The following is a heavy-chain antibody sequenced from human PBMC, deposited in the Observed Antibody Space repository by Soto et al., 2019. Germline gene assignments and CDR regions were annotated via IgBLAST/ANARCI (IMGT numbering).Heavy chain of an antibody. V-gene: IGHV3-7*01. J-gene: IGHJ3*02. CDR2: IKQDGSEK. CDR3: ARDRGLPDSFDI. CDR1: GFTFSTYW. Sequence: GGSLRLSCAASGFTFSTYWMSWVRQAPGKGLEWVANIKQDGSEKYYVDSVKGRFTISRDNAKNSLYVQMNSLRVEDTAVYFCARDRGLPDSFDIWGQGTMVTVS. D-gene: IGHD3-10*01.